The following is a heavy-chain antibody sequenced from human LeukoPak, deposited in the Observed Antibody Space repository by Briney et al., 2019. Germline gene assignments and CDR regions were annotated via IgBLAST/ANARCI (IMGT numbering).Heavy chain of an antibody. CDR3: ARGTMLRGIYYYYYMDV. V-gene: IGHV4-59*01. Sequence: SETLSLTCTVSGGSISSYYWSWIRQPPGKGLEWIGYIYYSGSTNYNPSLKSRVTISVDTSKNQFSLKLSSVTAADTAVYYCARGTMLRGIYYYYYMDVWGKGTTVTISS. CDR1: GGSISSYY. CDR2: IYYSGST. J-gene: IGHJ6*03. D-gene: IGHD3-10*01.